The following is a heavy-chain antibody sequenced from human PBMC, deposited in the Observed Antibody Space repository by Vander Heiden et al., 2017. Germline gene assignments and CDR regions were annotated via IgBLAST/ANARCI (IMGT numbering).Heavy chain of an antibody. CDR2: ISFSSGYI. Sequence: EVQWVESGGGLVKPGGSLRLASAAAGFTLSDYAMNWVRQAPGKGLEWVSYISFSSGYIYYADSVKGLFTISRDNAKNSLYLQMNSLRAEDTALYYCARVYDSSGYYPRPFDSWGQGTLVSVSS. J-gene: IGHJ4*02. V-gene: IGHV3-21*02. CDR3: ARVYDSSGYYPRPFDS. CDR1: GFTLSDYA. D-gene: IGHD3-22*01.